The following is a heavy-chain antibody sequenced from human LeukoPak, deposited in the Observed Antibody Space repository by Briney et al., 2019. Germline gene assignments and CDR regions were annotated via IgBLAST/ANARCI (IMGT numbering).Heavy chain of an antibody. CDR3: AREDFDTSDNWFDP. D-gene: IGHD3-9*01. V-gene: IGHV1-2*02. J-gene: IGHJ5*02. CDR2: INPNSGGT. CDR1: GYTFTAYY. Sequence: ASVTVSCKASGYTFTAYYVHWVRQAPGQGLEWMGWINPNSGGTNYAQKFQGRVTMSVDTSISTAYMDLSRLTSNGTAVYDCAREDFDTSDNWFDPWGQRTLVTVSS.